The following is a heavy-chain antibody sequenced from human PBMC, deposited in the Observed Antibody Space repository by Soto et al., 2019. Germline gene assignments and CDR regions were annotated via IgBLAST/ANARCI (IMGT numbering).Heavy chain of an antibody. CDR1: GYSFTDYH. CDR2: INPKSGGT. J-gene: IGHJ6*02. Sequence: HVQLVQSGAEVKKPGASVKVSCKASGYSFTDYHIHWVRQAPGQGLEWLGRINPKSGGTSTAQKFQGWVTMTTDTSVSTASMELTRLTSDDTAMYYCARGDSTDCSNGVCSFFYNHDMDVWGQGTTVIVSS. CDR3: ARGDSTDCSNGVCSFFYNHDMDV. V-gene: IGHV1-2*04. D-gene: IGHD2-8*01.